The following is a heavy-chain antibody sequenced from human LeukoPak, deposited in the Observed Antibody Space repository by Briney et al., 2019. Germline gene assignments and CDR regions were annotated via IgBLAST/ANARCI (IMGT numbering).Heavy chain of an antibody. J-gene: IGHJ5*02. CDR1: GYTFTGYF. Sequence: ASVKVSCKASGYTFTGYFMNWVRQAPGQGLEWMGWINPNSGGANYAQKFQGRVTMTRDTSISTAYMELSRLRSDDTAVYYCARARGDIVVVPAAIWFDPWGQGTLVTVSS. CDR3: ARARGDIVVVPAAIWFDP. CDR2: INPNSGGA. V-gene: IGHV1-2*02. D-gene: IGHD2-2*01.